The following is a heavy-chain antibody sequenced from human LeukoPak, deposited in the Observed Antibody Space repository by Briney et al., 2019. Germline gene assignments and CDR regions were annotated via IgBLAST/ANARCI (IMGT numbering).Heavy chain of an antibody. CDR3: VGYTIEPPSPRFDP. D-gene: IGHD2-15*01. CDR1: GDSISSGDYY. Sequence: PSETLSLTCTVSGDSISSGDYYWSWIRQPAGKGLEWIGRISSSGSTNYNPSLKSRVTISVDTSKNQFSLKLSSVTAADTAVYYCVGYTIEPPSPRFDPWGQGTLVTVSS. J-gene: IGHJ5*02. CDR2: ISSSGST. V-gene: IGHV4-61*02.